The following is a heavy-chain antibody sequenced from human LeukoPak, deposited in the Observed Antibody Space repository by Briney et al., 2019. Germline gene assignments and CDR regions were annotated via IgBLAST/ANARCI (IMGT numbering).Heavy chain of an antibody. CDR3: ARALYHTFDY. D-gene: IGHD2-2*01. Sequence: GGSLRLSCVVSGFSFDLSAMHWVRQAPGKGLEWVALISHDGRNKYNTDSVKGRFTISRDNSKDTLFLQMDSLRSDDTAVYYCARALYHTFDYWGQGTLVIVSS. J-gene: IGHJ4*02. CDR1: GFSFDLSA. CDR2: ISHDGRNK. V-gene: IGHV3-30*03.